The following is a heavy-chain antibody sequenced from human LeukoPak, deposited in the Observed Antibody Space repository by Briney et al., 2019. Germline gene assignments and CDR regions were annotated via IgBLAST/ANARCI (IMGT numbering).Heavy chain of an antibody. Sequence: PGGSLRFSCAASGFTFTNYWMNWVRQAPGKGLEWVANIKLDGSKKYYVDSVKGRFTISRDNARSSLYLQMNSLRDEDTAVYYCARDGACSGGSCYDAFDIWGQGTLVTVSS. CDR1: GFTFTNYW. V-gene: IGHV3-7*01. J-gene: IGHJ3*02. CDR3: ARDGACSGGSCYDAFDI. D-gene: IGHD2-15*01. CDR2: IKLDGSKK.